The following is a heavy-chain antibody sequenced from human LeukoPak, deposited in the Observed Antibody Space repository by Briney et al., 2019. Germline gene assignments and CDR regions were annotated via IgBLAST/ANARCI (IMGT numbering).Heavy chain of an antibody. J-gene: IGHJ4*02. Sequence: GGSLRLSCAASGFTFSSYSMNWVRQAPGKGLEWVSSISSSSSYIYYADSVKGRFTISRDNAKNSLYLQMNSLRAEDTAVYYCAREWEYSSSWYPVDYWGQGTLVTVSS. V-gene: IGHV3-21*01. CDR1: GFTFSSYS. D-gene: IGHD6-13*01. CDR3: AREWEYSSSWYPVDY. CDR2: ISSSSSYI.